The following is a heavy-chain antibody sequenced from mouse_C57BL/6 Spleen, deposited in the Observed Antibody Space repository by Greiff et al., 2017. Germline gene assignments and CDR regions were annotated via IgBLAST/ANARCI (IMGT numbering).Heavy chain of an antibody. V-gene: IGHV10-1*01. J-gene: IGHJ2*01. CDR3: VRGSYDYDEEYYFDY. CDR1: GFSFNTYA. D-gene: IGHD2-4*01. Sequence: EVKLVESGGGLVQPKGSLKLSCAASGFSFNTYAMNWVRQAPGKGLEWVARIRSKSNNYATYYADSVKDRFTISRDDSESMLYLQMNNLKTEDTAMYYCVRGSYDYDEEYYFDYWGQGTTLTVSS. CDR2: IRSKSNNYAT.